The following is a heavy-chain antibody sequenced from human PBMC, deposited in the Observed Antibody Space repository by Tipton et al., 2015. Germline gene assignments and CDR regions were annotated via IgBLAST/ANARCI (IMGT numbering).Heavy chain of an antibody. V-gene: IGHV3-9*01. J-gene: IGHJ4*02. Sequence: SLRLSCAASGSTFDDYAMHWVRQAPGKGLEWVSGITWNSGTIDYADSVKGRFTMSRDNAKNSLYLQMNSLRAEDTALYYCARVTSFTYYFDFWGRGALVTVSS. CDR2: ITWNSGTI. D-gene: IGHD2-2*01. CDR3: ARVTSFTYYFDF. CDR1: GSTFDDYA.